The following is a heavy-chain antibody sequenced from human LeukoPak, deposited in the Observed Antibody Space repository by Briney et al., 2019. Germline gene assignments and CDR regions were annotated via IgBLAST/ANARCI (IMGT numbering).Heavy chain of an antibody. V-gene: IGHV4-39*01. Sequence: PSETLSLTCTVPGGSISSSSYYGGWIRQPPGKGLEWIGSIYYSGSTYYNPSLKSRVTISVDTSKNQFFLKLSSVTAADTAVYYCARQIGFITMVRGVTAEYFQHWGQGTLVTVSS. CDR1: GGSISSSSYY. D-gene: IGHD3-10*01. CDR3: ARQIGFITMVRGVTAEYFQH. CDR2: IYYSGST. J-gene: IGHJ1*01.